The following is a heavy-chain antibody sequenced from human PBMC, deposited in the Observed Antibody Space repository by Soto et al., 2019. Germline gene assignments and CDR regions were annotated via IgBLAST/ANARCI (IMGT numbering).Heavy chain of an antibody. CDR1: GFSLITSGVG. CDR3: AHRRIGVSQWNYGDFDY. Sequence: SGPTLVNPTQTLTLTCTFSGFSLITSGVGVGWIRQPPGKALGWLAFIYWDDDKRYSPSLRSRLTIAKDTSKNQVVLTMTEVDPVDTATYFCAHRRIGVSQWNYGDFDYWGQGTQVTVS. D-gene: IGHD1-7*01. CDR2: IYWDDDK. J-gene: IGHJ4*02. V-gene: IGHV2-5*02.